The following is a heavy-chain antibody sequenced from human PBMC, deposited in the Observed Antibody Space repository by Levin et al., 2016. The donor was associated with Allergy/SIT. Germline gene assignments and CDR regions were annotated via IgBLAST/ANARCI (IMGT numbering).Heavy chain of an antibody. J-gene: IGHJ3*02. CDR1: GYTLTELS. CDR3: ATDDEPIAARPWRHAFDI. D-gene: IGHD6-6*01. Sequence: ASVKVSCKVSGYTLTELSMHWVRQAPGKGLEWMGGFDPEDGETIYAQKFQGRVTMTEDTSTDTAYMELSSLRSEDTAVYYCATDDEPIAARPWRHAFDIWGQGTMVTVSS. CDR2: FDPEDGET. V-gene: IGHV1-24*01.